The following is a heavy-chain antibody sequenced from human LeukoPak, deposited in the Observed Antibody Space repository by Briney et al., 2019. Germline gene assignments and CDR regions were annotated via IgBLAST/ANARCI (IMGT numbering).Heavy chain of an antibody. J-gene: IGHJ4*02. D-gene: IGHD6-6*01. Sequence: SETLSLTCAVYGGSFSGYYWSWIRQPPGKGLEWIGEINHSGSTNYNPSLKSRVTISVDTSKNQFSLKLSSVIAADTAVYYCASTMRHDIAARGEVDYWGQGTLVTVSS. CDR1: GGSFSGYY. V-gene: IGHV4-34*01. CDR2: INHSGST. CDR3: ASTMRHDIAARGEVDY.